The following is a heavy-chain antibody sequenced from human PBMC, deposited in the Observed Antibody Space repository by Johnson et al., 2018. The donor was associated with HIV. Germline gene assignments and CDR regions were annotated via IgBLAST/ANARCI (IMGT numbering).Heavy chain of an antibody. V-gene: IGHV3-23*04. CDR3: ARGALGDWVDAFDI. CDR1: GFTFSSYA. D-gene: IGHD3-16*01. CDR2: IRGSGGST. Sequence: VQLVESGGGLVQPGGSPRLSCSASGFTFSSYAMSWVRQAPGKGLEWVSAIRGSGGSTYYADSVKGLFTISRDNSKNTLYLQMNSLRAEDTAVFYCARGALGDWVDAFDIWGQGTMVTVS. J-gene: IGHJ3*02.